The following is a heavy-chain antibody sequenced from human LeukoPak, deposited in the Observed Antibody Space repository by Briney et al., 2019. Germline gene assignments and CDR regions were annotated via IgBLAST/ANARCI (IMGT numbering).Heavy chain of an antibody. CDR2: ISAYNGNT. D-gene: IGHD3-22*01. CDR3: ARDLSVTSSGYYYFY. V-gene: IGHV1-18*01. CDR1: GYTFTSYG. Sequence: ASVKVSCKASGYTFTSYGISWVRQAPGQGLEWIGWISAYNGNTNYAQKLQGRVTMTTDTSTSTAYMELRSLRSDDTAVYYCARDLSVTSSGYYYFYWGQGTLVTVSS. J-gene: IGHJ4*02.